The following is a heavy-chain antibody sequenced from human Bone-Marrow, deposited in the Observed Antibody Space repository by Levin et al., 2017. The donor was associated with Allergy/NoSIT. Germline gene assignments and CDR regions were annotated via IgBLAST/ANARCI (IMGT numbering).Heavy chain of an antibody. CDR3: ARVLIGYDYNPSAYYFDL. CDR1: GYSISNGFY. D-gene: IGHD5-12*01. V-gene: IGHV4-38-2*02. Sequence: SETLSLTCTVSGYSISNGFYWGWVRQSPGKGLDWIGSIHHTGNTYYKSSLKSRVTISIDTSNNQFSLKLSSVTAADTAFYYCARVLIGYDYNPSAYYFDLWGQGTLVTVSS. CDR2: IHHTGNT. J-gene: IGHJ4*02.